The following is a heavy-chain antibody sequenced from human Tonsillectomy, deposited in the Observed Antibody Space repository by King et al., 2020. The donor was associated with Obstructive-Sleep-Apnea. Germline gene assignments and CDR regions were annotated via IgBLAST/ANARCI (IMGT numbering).Heavy chain of an antibody. CDR2: IYPGDSDT. CDR1: GYSFTNYR. V-gene: IGHV5-51*01. CDR3: VRFDGDFVQTTKPGWFDP. Sequence: QLVQSGAEVKKPGESLKISCKCSGYSFTNYRIGWVRQMPGQVLAWMGIIYPGDSDTRYSPSFQCQVTISADKSSSTAYLQGSSLKAADTAMYYCVRFDGDFVQTTKPGWFDPWGQGTLVTVSS. D-gene: IGHD4-17*01. J-gene: IGHJ5*02.